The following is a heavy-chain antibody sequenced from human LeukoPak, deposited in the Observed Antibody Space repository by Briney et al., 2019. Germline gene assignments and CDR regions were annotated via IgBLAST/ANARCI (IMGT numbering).Heavy chain of an antibody. CDR1: GGSISSYY. V-gene: IGHV4-59*01. CDR2: IYYSGST. Sequence: PSETLSLTCTVSGGSISSYYWSWIRQPPGKGLEWIGYIYYSGSTNYNPSLKSRVTISVDTSKNQFSLKLSSVTAADTAVYYCARWFSPTDYWGQGTLVTVSS. J-gene: IGHJ4*02. D-gene: IGHD3-10*01. CDR3: ARWFSPTDY.